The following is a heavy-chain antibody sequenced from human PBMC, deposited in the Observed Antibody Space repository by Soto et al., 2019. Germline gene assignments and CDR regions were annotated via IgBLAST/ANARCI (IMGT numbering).Heavy chain of an antibody. CDR2: IIPIFGTA. Sequence: ASVKVSCKASGGTFSSYAISWVRQAPGQGLEWMGGIIPIFGTANYAQKFQGRDTITADESTSTAYMELSSLRSEDTAVYYCAKNYYDSSNFDYWGQGTLVTSPQ. CDR1: GGTFSSYA. J-gene: IGHJ4*02. D-gene: IGHD3-22*01. V-gene: IGHV1-69*13. CDR3: AKNYYDSSNFDY.